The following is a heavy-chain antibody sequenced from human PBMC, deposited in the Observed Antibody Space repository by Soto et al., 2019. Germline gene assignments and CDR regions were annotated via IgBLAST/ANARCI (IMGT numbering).Heavy chain of an antibody. CDR3: ARDDRITMVRGVDYYYMDV. CDR1: GFTVSSNY. Sequence: VQLVESGGGLVQPGGSLRLSCAASGFTVSSNYMSWVRQAPGKGLEWVSVIYSGGSTYYADSVKGRFTISRDNSKNTLYLQMNSLRAEDTAVYYCARDDRITMVRGVDYYYMDVWGKGTTVTVSS. CDR2: IYSGGST. D-gene: IGHD3-10*01. V-gene: IGHV3-66*01. J-gene: IGHJ6*03.